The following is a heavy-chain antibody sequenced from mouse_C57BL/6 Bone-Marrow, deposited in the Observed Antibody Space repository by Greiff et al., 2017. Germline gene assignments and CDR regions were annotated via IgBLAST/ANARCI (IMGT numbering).Heavy chain of an antibody. CDR2: IRSKSNNYAT. CDR3: VRHDLLWYPSAMDY. CDR1: GFSFNTYA. J-gene: IGHJ4*01. Sequence: VQLKQSGGGLVQPKGSLKLSCAASGFSFNTYAMNWVRQAPGKGLEWVARIRSKSNNYATYYADSVKDRFTISRDDSESMLYLQMNNLKTEDTAMYYCVRHDLLWYPSAMDYWGQGTSVTVSS. V-gene: IGHV10-1*01. D-gene: IGHD2-10*01.